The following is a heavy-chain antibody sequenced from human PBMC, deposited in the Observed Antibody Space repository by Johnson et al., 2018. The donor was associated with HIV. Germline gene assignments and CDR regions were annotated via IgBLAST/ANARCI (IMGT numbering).Heavy chain of an antibody. CDR1: GFTFDDYG. V-gene: IGHV3-20*04. CDR2: INWDGDRT. D-gene: IGHD3-22*01. Sequence: VQLVESGGGVERPGGSLRLSCATSGFTFDDYGMSWVRQVPGKGLEWVSGINWDGDRTGYADSVKGRFTISRDNAKNSLYLQMNSLRAEDTAVYYCARGGRGRTYYYDSSGSQDAFDIWGQGTMVTVSS. CDR3: ARGGRGRTYYYDSSGSQDAFDI. J-gene: IGHJ3*02.